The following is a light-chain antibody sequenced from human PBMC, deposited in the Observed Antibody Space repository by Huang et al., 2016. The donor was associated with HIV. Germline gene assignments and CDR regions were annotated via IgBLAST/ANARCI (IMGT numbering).Light chain of an antibody. CDR3: MQALQTPYT. Sequence: DIVMTQSPLSLPVTPGEPASISCRSNPGLQHESGHNDLDWYLQKPGQSPQLLIYLASTRASGVPDRFTGSGSGTDFTLRINKVEAQDVGVYFCMQALQTPYTFGRGTKLEI. J-gene: IGKJ2*01. V-gene: IGKV2-28*01. CDR2: LAS. CDR1: PGLQHESGHND.